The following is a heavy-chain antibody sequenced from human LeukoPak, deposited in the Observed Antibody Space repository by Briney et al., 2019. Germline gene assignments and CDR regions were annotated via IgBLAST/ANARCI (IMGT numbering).Heavy chain of an antibody. V-gene: IGHV3-21*01. CDR1: GFTFSSYS. D-gene: IGHD2-2*01. J-gene: IGHJ6*02. Sequence: PGGSLRLSCAASGFTFSSYSMNWVRQAPGKGLEWVSSISSSSSYIYYADSVKGRFTISRDNAKNSLYLQMYSLRAEDTAVYYCARVTPSCSSTSCYLYYYGMDVWGQGTTVTVSS. CDR2: ISSSSSYI. CDR3: ARVTPSCSSTSCYLYYYGMDV.